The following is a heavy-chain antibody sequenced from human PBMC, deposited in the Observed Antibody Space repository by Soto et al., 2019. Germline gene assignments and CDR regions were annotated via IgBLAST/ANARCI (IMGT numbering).Heavy chain of an antibody. Sequence: QVQLVESGGGVVQPGRSLRLSCAASGFTFSSYGMHWVRQAPGKGLEWVAVISYDGSNKYYADSVKGQFTISRDNSKNTMYLQMNSLRAEDTAVYYCAKVDSYSSSWLFDYWGQGTLVTVSS. CDR1: GFTFSSYG. V-gene: IGHV3-30*18. CDR2: ISYDGSNK. D-gene: IGHD6-13*01. J-gene: IGHJ4*02. CDR3: AKVDSYSSSWLFDY.